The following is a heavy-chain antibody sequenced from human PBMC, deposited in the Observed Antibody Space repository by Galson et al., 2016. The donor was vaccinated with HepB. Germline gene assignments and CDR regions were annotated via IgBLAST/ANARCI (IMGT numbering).Heavy chain of an antibody. Sequence: SVKVSCKVSAYALSDLPIHWVRQAPGKGLEWMAGSDTEGGESIYAQKFQGRVTLTEDTSADTAYMELSNLISEDTAVYFCAAATDFGDYLYFESWGQGTLVTVSS. D-gene: IGHD4-17*01. CDR2: SDTEGGES. CDR1: AYALSDLP. J-gene: IGHJ4*02. CDR3: AAATDFGDYLYFES. V-gene: IGHV1-24*01.